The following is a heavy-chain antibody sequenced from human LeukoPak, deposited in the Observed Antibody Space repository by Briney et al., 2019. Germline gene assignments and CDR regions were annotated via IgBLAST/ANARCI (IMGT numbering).Heavy chain of an antibody. CDR3: ASLAASDAFDI. J-gene: IGHJ3*02. V-gene: IGHV3-7*01. D-gene: IGHD6-19*01. Sequence: GGSLSLSCAVSGFCLCSYWMGWVGQAAGKGREWVDNIKQDRIEKYFLDSVKGRFTIPRDNAKNSLYLQMNSLGAEDTAVYYCASLAASDAFDIWGQGTMVTVSS. CDR2: IKQDRIEK. CDR1: GFCLCSYW.